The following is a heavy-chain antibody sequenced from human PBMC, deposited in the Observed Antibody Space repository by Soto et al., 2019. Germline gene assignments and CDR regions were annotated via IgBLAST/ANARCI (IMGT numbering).Heavy chain of an antibody. CDR3: ARQNLYCSGGSCYENDNWFDP. CDR2: IYYSGST. J-gene: IGHJ5*02. D-gene: IGHD2-15*01. CDR1: SGSISSYY. Sequence: SETLSLTCTVSSGSISSYYWSWIRQPPGKGLEWIGYIYYSGSTNYNPSLKSRVTISVDTSKNQFSLKLSSVTAADTAVYYCARQNLYCSGGSCYENDNWFDPWGQGTLVTVSS. V-gene: IGHV4-59*08.